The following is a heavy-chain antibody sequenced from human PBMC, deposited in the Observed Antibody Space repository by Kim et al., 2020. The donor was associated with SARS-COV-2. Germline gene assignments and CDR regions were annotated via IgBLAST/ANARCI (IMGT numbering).Heavy chain of an antibody. D-gene: IGHD4-17*01. V-gene: IGHV1-69*04. Sequence: YAQKFQGRVTITADKSTSTAYMELSSLRSEDTAVYYCARAVTTVVPWFDPWGQGTLVTVSS. CDR3: ARAVTTVVPWFDP. J-gene: IGHJ5*02.